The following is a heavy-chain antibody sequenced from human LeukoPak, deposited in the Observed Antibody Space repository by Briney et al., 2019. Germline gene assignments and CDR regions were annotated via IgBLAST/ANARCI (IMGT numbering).Heavy chain of an antibody. V-gene: IGHV1-46*01. J-gene: IGHJ3*02. CDR1: GYTFTSYY. CDR3: ARADGVKNAHDAFDI. Sequence: ASVKVSCKASGYTFTSYYMHWVRQAPGQGLEWMGIINPSGGSTSYAQKFQGRVTMTRDTSTSTVYMELSSLRSEDTAVYYCARADGVKNAHDAFDIWGQGTMVTVSS. CDR2: INPSGGST. D-gene: IGHD3-3*01.